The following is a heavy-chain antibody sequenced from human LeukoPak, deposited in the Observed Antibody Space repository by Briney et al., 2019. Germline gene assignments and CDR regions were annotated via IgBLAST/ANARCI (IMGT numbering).Heavy chain of an antibody. Sequence: PGGSLGLSCAASGFTFDDYAMHWVRQAPGKGLEWVSGISWNSGSIGYADSVKGRFTISRDNAKNSLYLQMNSLRAEDTALYYCAKASGLDWYFDLWGRGTLVTVSS. V-gene: IGHV3-9*01. CDR1: GFTFDDYA. J-gene: IGHJ2*01. D-gene: IGHD2-21*01. CDR3: AKASGLDWYFDL. CDR2: ISWNSGSI.